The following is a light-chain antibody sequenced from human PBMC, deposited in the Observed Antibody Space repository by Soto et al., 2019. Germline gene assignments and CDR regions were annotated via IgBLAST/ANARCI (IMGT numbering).Light chain of an antibody. V-gene: IGKV3-20*01. CDR1: QSVSNNY. CDR3: QQYGSSGT. Sequence: EIVLTQSPGTLSLSPGEIATLSCRASQSVSNNYLAWYQQKPGQDPRILIYGESNRATGIPDRFSGSGSGTDFTLTISRLEPEDFAVYYCQQYGSSGTCGQGNKVDIK. CDR2: GES. J-gene: IGKJ1*01.